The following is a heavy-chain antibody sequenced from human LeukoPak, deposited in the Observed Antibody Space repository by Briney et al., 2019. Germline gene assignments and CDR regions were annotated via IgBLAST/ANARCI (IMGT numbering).Heavy chain of an antibody. V-gene: IGHV3-23*01. J-gene: IGHJ4*02. Sequence: GRSLRLSCAASGFTFSSYAMSWVRQAPGKGLEWVSAISGSGGSTYYADSVKGRFTISRDNSKNTLYLQMNSLRAEDTAVYYCAKDREGGYDFNDYWGQGTLVTVSS. D-gene: IGHD5-12*01. CDR1: GFTFSSYA. CDR3: AKDREGGYDFNDY. CDR2: ISGSGGST.